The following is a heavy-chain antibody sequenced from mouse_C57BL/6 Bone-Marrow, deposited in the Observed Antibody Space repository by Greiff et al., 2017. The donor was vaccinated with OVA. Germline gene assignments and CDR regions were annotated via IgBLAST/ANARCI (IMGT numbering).Heavy chain of an antibody. CDR2: ISYDGSN. CDR3: ARDKQLRLRHAMDY. D-gene: IGHD3-2*02. Sequence: EVKLMESGPGLVKPSQSLSLTCSVTGYSITSGYYWNWIRQFPGNKLEWMGYISYDGSNNYNPSLKNRISITRDTSKNQFFLKLNSVTTEDTATYYCARDKQLRLRHAMDYWGQGTSVTVSS. V-gene: IGHV3-6*01. J-gene: IGHJ4*01. CDR1: GYSITSGYY.